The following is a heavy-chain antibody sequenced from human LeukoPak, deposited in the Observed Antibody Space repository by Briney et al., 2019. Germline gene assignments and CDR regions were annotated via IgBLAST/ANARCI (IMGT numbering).Heavy chain of an antibody. V-gene: IGHV1-24*01. CDR3: ARTRAHNYDDPFDM. J-gene: IGHJ3*02. Sequence: GASVKVSCKVSGYTLTEMSLHWVRQAPGEGLEWMGSFDPEDDEIVYAQKFQGRVNMTENTSTDTAYLELSSLRSEDTAVYYCARTRAHNYDDPFDMWGQGTMVTVSS. CDR2: FDPEDDEI. D-gene: IGHD4-11*01. CDR1: GYTLTEMS.